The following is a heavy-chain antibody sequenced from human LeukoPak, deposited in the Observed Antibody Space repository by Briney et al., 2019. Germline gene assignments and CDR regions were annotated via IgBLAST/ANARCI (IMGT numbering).Heavy chain of an antibody. V-gene: IGHV4-61*09. D-gene: IGHD3-10*01. CDR2: VYTSGST. CDR3: ARASGIEDY. Sequence: SETLSLTCTVSGVSITSGGYYWMWIRQPAGKGLEWIGHVYTSGSTKYNPSLKTPVSISLDTSKNHFSPKVDSVTAADTAVYYCARASGIEDYWGQGTLVIVSS. CDR1: GVSITSGGYY. J-gene: IGHJ4*02.